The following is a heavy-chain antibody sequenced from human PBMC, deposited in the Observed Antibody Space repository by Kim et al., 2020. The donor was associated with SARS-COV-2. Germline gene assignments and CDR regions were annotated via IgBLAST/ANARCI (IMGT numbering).Heavy chain of an antibody. CDR1: GFNFSDYG. CDR3: AVLWFGEVINY. D-gene: IGHD3-10*01. J-gene: IGHJ4*02. CDR2: ISYDETQR. Sequence: GESLQISCATSGFNFSDYGMHWVRQAPGKGLEWVAVISYDETQRYYGASVNGRFTVSRDNSKNMLYLQMNALRVGDTAVYFCAVLWFGEVINYWGQGSLVTVSS. V-gene: IGHV3-33*05.